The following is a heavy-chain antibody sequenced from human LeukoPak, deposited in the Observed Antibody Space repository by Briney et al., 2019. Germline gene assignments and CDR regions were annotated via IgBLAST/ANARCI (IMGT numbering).Heavy chain of an antibody. V-gene: IGHV4-59*08. D-gene: IGHD3-10*01. CDR1: GGSISSYY. CDR3: AAEKTYYYGSGSYYEP. Sequence: PSETLSLTCTVSGGSISSYYWSWIRQPPGKGLEWIGYIYYSGSTNYNPSLKSRVTISVDTSKNQFSLKLSSVTAADTAVYYCAAEKTYYYGSGSYYEPWGQGTLVTVSS. CDR2: IYYSGST. J-gene: IGHJ5*02.